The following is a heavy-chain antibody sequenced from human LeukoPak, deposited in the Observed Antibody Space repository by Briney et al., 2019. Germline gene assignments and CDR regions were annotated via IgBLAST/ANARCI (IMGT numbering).Heavy chain of an antibody. Sequence: NPSETLSLTCTVSGGSIGSGGYYWSWIRQHPGKGLEWIGYIYYSGSTYYNPSLKSRVTISVDTSKNQFSLKLSSVTAADTAVYYCARAGYARDYLDYWGQGTLVTVSS. CDR3: ARAGYARDYLDY. CDR2: IYYSGST. V-gene: IGHV4-31*03. D-gene: IGHD2-2*01. J-gene: IGHJ4*02. CDR1: GGSIGSGGYY.